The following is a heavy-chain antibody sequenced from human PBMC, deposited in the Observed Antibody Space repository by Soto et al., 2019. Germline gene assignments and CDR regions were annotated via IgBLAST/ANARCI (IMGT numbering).Heavy chain of an antibody. CDR1: RVSISDYF. CDR3: ATQRLCTGRHCCNCFDP. D-gene: IGHD2-8*02. V-gene: IGHV4-4*09. CDR2: IFHTGST. Sequence: SETLSLTCTVSRVSISDYFWSWIRQPPGKGLEWIGYIFHTGSTNYNPSLKSRVTISLDTSKKQFSLKLNSVTAADTAVYYCATQRLCTGRHCCNCFDPWGQGTLVTVS. J-gene: IGHJ5*02.